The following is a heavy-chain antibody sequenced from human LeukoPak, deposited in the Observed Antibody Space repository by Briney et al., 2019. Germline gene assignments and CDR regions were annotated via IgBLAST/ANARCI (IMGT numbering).Heavy chain of an antibody. CDR3: ARDPDFWTGYYYFDY. V-gene: IGHV4-34*01. Sequence: SETLSLICAVSGGSLSGYYWTWIRQPPGKGLEWIGDINHSGSTNYNPSLKSRVTISVDTSKKQFFLNLSSVTAADTAVYYCARDPDFWTGYYYFDYWGQGTLVTVSS. CDR2: INHSGST. D-gene: IGHD3/OR15-3a*01. J-gene: IGHJ4*02. CDR1: GGSLSGYY.